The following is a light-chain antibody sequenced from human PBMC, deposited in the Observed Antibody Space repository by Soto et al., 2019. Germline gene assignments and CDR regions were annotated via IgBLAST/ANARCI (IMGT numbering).Light chain of an antibody. Sequence: QTVVTQEPSFSVSPGGTVTLTCGLSSGSVSTSSYPSWYQQTPGQAPRTLIYSTNTRSSGVPDRFSGSILGNNAALTIAGAQADDECDYYCVLYLGGGIWAFGGGTQLTVL. CDR2: STN. V-gene: IGLV8-61*01. J-gene: IGLJ7*01. CDR3: VLYLGGGIWA. CDR1: SGSVSTSSY.